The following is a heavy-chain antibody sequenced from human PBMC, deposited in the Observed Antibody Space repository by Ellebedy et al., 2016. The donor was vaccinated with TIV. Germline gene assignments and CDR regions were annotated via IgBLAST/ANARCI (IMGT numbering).Heavy chain of an antibody. Sequence: SQTLSLTCVISGDSVSTDIGWNWIRQSPSRGLEWLGRTYYRSKWNNDSAVSLKSRITINPDTSKDQFSLQPNSVIPDDTAVYYCARGWFGSGMGVWGQGTTVTVSS. CDR1: GDSVSTDIG. J-gene: IGHJ6*02. CDR2: TYYRSKWNN. V-gene: IGHV6-1*01. CDR3: ARGWFGSGMGV. D-gene: IGHD3-16*01.